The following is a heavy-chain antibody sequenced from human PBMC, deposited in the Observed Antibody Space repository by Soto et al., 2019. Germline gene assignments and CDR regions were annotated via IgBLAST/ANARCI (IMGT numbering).Heavy chain of an antibody. V-gene: IGHV2-5*02. CDR3: AHGQYGGPGDY. J-gene: IGHJ4*02. CDR1: GFSLSTSGVG. Sequence: QITLKESGPTLVKPTQTLTLTCTFSGFSLSTSGVGVGWIRQPPGKALEWLALIYWDDDKRYSPSLKSRLTITTDTSKNQVVRTMTTMDPVDTATYYCAHGQYGGPGDYWGQGTLVTVCS. D-gene: IGHD3-16*01. CDR2: IYWDDDK.